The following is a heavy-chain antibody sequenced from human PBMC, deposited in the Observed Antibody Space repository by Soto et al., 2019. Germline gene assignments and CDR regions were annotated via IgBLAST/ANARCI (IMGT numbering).Heavy chain of an antibody. Sequence: SVQVSCKASGGTFSSYAISWVRQAPGQGLEWMGGIIPIFGTANYAQKFQGRVTITADESTSTAYMELSSLRSEDTAVYYCARGVDTARVIVPLGPVYGMDCWGQATTVTVYS. CDR2: IIPIFGTA. J-gene: IGHJ6*02. CDR1: GGTFSSYA. D-gene: IGHD5-18*01. V-gene: IGHV1-69*13. CDR3: ARGVDTARVIVPLGPVYGMDC.